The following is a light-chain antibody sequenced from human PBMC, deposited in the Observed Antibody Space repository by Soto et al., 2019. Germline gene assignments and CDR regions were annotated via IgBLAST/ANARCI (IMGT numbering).Light chain of an antibody. Sequence: QSALTQPASVSGSPGQSITISCTGTSSDIGAYDFVSWYQQHPGKAPKLMIYEVNNRPSGFSDRFSGSKSGNTASLTISGLQAEDEADYYCSSYTTVSNYVFGTGTKLTVL. J-gene: IGLJ1*01. CDR2: EVN. CDR1: SSDIGAYDF. V-gene: IGLV2-14*01. CDR3: SSYTTVSNYV.